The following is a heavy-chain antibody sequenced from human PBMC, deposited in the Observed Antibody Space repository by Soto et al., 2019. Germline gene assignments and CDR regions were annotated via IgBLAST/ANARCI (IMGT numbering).Heavy chain of an antibody. CDR1: GYTFTGYY. J-gene: IGHJ4*02. V-gene: IGHV1-2*04. Sequence: QVQLVQSGAEVKKPGASVKVSCKASGYTFTGYYMHWVRQAPGQGLEWMGWINPNSGGTNYAQKFQGWVTMTRDTSISTAYMELSRLRSDDTAVYYCARDPGNYDILTYYFDYWGQGTLVTVSS. CDR2: INPNSGGT. D-gene: IGHD3-9*01. CDR3: ARDPGNYDILTYYFDY.